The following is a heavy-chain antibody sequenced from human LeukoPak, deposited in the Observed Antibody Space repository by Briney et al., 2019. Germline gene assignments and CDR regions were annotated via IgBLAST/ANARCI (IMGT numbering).Heavy chain of an antibody. D-gene: IGHD3-10*01. Sequence: ASVKVSCKASGYTFTGYYIHWVRQAPGQGLEWMGWINPNSGGTNYAQKFQGRVTMTRHTSISTAYVELSRLTSDDTAVYYCARDTGMLRGNYYMDVWGKGTTVTVSS. CDR1: GYTFTGYY. J-gene: IGHJ6*03. CDR3: ARDTGMLRGNYYMDV. V-gene: IGHV1-2*02. CDR2: INPNSGGT.